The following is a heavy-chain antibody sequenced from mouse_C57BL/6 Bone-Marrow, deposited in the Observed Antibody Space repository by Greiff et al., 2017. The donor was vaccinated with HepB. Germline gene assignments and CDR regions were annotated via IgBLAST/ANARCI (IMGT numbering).Heavy chain of an antibody. CDR2: IDPENGDT. CDR3: LLRLGRFAY. J-gene: IGHJ3*01. D-gene: IGHD1-1*01. V-gene: IGHV14-4*01. CDR1: GFNIKDDY. Sequence: VHVKQSGAELVRPGASVKLSCTASGFNIKDDYMHWVKQRPEQGLEWIGWIDPENGDTEYASKFQGKATITADTSSNTAYLQLSSLTSEDTAVYYCLLRLGRFAYWGQGTLVTVSA.